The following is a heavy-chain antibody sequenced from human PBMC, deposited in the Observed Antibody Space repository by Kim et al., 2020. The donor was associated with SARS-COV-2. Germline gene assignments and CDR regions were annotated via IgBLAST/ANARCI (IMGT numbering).Heavy chain of an antibody. J-gene: IGHJ3*01. CDR2: INPDDGET. D-gene: IGHD2-15*01. CDR3: ATGGDKYDFD. V-gene: IGHV1-24*01. CDR1: GYTFTSYA. Sequence: ASVKVSCKASGYTFTSYAMHWVRQAPGQGLEWMGGINPDDGETNYAQKFQGRVTMTEDTSTNTAYMELSSLRSEDTAVYYCATGGDKYDFD.